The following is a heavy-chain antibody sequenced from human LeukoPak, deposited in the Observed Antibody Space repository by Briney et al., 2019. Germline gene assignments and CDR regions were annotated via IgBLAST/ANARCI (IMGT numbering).Heavy chain of an antibody. CDR3: ATGYGDSRYWADAFDI. J-gene: IGHJ3*02. CDR2: FDPEDGET. Sequence: ASVKVSCRVSGYTLTELSMHWVRQAPGKGLEWMGGFDPEDGETIYAQKFQGRVTMTEDTSTDTAYMELSSLRSEDTAVYYCATGYGDSRYWADAFDIWGQGTMVTVSS. V-gene: IGHV1-24*01. D-gene: IGHD4-17*01. CDR1: GYTLTELS.